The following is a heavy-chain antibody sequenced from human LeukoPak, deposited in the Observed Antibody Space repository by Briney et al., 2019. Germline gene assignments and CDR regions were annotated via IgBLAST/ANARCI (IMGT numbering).Heavy chain of an antibody. CDR1: GFAFADFS. V-gene: IGHV3-21*01. CDR2: ISSTGTYM. J-gene: IGHJ4*02. Sequence: PGGSLRLSCAASGFAFADFSINWVRQAPGKGLEWVSAISSTGTYMYYADSVRGRFTISRDNAKNTLYLQMTGLTAEDTAVYYCAPRDRHGHWGQGTQVIVSS. D-gene: IGHD2-8*01. CDR3: APRDRHGH.